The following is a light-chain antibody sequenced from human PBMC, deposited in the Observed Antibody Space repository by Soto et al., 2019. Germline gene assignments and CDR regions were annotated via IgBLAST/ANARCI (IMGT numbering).Light chain of an antibody. CDR2: DVS. Sequence: EIVLTQSPGTLSLSPGESATLSCRAGQSVSSAYLAWYHQKPGQAPRLLIYDVSSRATGIPDRFSGSGSGKDFTLTVRRLEPEDFAVYYCQQYSSSPETFGQGTKWIS. J-gene: IGKJ1*01. V-gene: IGKV3-20*01. CDR3: QQYSSSPET. CDR1: QSVSSAY.